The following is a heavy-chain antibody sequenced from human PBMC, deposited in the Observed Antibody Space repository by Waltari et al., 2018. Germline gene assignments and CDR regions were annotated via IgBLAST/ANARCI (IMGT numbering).Heavy chain of an antibody. V-gene: IGHV4-34*01. Sequence: QVQLQQWGAGLLKPSETLSLTCAVYGGSFGDYYWSWIRQPPGKGLEWIGEINQSGTPHYNPSLKSRITVSKDTSKSQFSLRLSSMTAADTAVYYCARLKRRPNYDFWSGHKNYYFYYMDVWGKGTTVTVSS. CDR2: INQSGTP. CDR1: GGSFGDYY. CDR3: ARLKRRPNYDFWSGHKNYYFYYMDV. J-gene: IGHJ6*03. D-gene: IGHD3-3*01.